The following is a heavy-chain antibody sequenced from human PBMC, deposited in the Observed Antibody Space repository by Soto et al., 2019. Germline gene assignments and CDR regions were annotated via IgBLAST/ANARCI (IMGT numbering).Heavy chain of an antibody. J-gene: IGHJ4*02. CDR3: VSDSSGYLFHSDY. V-gene: IGHV1-18*01. D-gene: IGHD3-22*01. Sequence: QIRLVQSGSEVKKPGASVKVSCKASGYTFSNYGISWVRQAPGQGLEWMGWISTNNGNTYYSQKVQGRVTMTTDTSTSTAHMELKSLRSDDTVVYYCVSDSSGYLFHSDYWGQGSLITVSS. CDR1: GYTFSNYG. CDR2: ISTNNGNT.